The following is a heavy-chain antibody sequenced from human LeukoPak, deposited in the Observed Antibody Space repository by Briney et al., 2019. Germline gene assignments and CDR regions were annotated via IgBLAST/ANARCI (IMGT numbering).Heavy chain of an antibody. J-gene: IGHJ2*01. CDR1: GFTFGNFG. CDR2: ITGSSTWT. Sequence: GGSLRLSCEASGFTFGNFGMTWVRQAPGKGLQWVSGITGSSTWTYYAASVKGRFTVSRDNSQNTLHLQMNSLRANDTAVYYCARELVSSGTGYFDLWGRGTLVTVSS. CDR3: ARELVSSGTGYFDL. D-gene: IGHD3-10*01. V-gene: IGHV3-23*01.